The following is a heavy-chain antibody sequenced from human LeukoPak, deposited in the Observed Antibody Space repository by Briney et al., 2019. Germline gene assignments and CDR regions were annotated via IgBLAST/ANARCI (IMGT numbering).Heavy chain of an antibody. CDR1: GYTFTGYY. CDR3: ARSASGSYWNFQH. Sequence: ASVKVSCKASGYTFTGYYLHWVRQAPGQGLEYMGWINTQSGGTNNAEKFQDRVTMTRGTSISTAYMDLSRLRSDDTAVYYCARSASGSYWNFQHWGQGTLVTVSS. J-gene: IGHJ1*01. V-gene: IGHV1-2*02. D-gene: IGHD1-26*01. CDR2: INTQSGGT.